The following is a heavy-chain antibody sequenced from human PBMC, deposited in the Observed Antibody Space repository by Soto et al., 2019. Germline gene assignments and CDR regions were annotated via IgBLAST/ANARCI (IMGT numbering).Heavy chain of an antibody. D-gene: IGHD4-17*01. J-gene: IGHJ6*02. CDR1: GFTVTSKG. CDR2: ISPNGQGI. Sequence: GGSLRLSCGVSGFTVTSKGVSWVRQAPGKGLEWVSAISPNGQGIWYADSVKGRFTISRDISRNTVFLQMDSLRAEDTAVYYCARDGTTGTANFHYAMDVWGQFTTVSVSS. V-gene: IGHV3-23*01. CDR3: ARDGTTGTANFHYAMDV.